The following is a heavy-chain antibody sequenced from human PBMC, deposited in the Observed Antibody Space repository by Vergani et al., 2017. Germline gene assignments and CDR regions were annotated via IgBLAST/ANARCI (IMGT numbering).Heavy chain of an antibody. J-gene: IGHJ5*02. Sequence: QVQLVQSGAEVKKPGSSVKVSCKASGGTFSSYTISWVRQAPGQGLEWMGRIIPILGIANYAQKFQGRVTMTRDTSISTAYMELSRLRSDDTAVYYCARGLYSSSSLGFPWGQGTLVTVSS. V-gene: IGHV1-69*02. CDR2: IIPILGIA. CDR1: GGTFSSYT. CDR3: ARGLYSSSSLGFP. D-gene: IGHD6-6*01.